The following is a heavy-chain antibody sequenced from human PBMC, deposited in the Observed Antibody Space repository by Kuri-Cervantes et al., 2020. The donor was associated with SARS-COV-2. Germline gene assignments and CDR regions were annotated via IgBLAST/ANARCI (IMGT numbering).Heavy chain of an antibody. CDR2: ISGSGVST. V-gene: IGHV3-23*01. CDR3: AKDYYGNWFDP. D-gene: IGHD3-22*01. Sequence: GESLKISCAASGFTFSSYAMSWVRRAPGKGLEWVSAISGSGVSTHYTDSVKGRFTISRDNSKNTLYLQMNSLRAEDTAVYYCAKDYYGNWFDPWGQGTLVTVSS. J-gene: IGHJ5*02. CDR1: GFTFSSYA.